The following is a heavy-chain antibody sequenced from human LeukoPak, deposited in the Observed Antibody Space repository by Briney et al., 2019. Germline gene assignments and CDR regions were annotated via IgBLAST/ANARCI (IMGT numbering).Heavy chain of an antibody. CDR3: AKDYARTMVRGVIPSFDY. CDR1: GFTFSSYW. D-gene: IGHD3-10*01. CDR2: INSDGSST. Sequence: GGSLRLSCAASGFTFSSYWMHWVRQAPGKGLVWVSRINSDGSSTSYADSVKGRFTISRDNAKNTLYLQMNSLRAEDTAVYYCAKDYARTMVRGVIPSFDYWGQETLVTVSS. V-gene: IGHV3-74*01. J-gene: IGHJ4*02.